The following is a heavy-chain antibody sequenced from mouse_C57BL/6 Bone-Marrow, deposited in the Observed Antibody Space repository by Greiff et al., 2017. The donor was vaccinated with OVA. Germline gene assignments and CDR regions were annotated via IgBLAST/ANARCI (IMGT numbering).Heavy chain of an antibody. CDR3: ARDAYGSFAY. J-gene: IGHJ3*01. CDR2: SRNKANDYTT. Sequence: EVHLVESGGGLVQSGRSLRLSCATSGFTFSDFYMEWVRHAPGKGLEWIAASRNKANDYTTEYSASVKGRFIVSRDTSQSILYLQMNALRAEDTAIYYCARDAYGSFAYWGQGTLVTVSA. V-gene: IGHV7-1*01. D-gene: IGHD2-2*01. CDR1: GFTFSDFY.